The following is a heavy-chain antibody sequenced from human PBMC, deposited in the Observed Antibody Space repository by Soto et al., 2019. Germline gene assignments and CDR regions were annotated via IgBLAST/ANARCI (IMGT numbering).Heavy chain of an antibody. CDR1: EFIFSNYP. CDR2: ISDGGDTT. V-gene: IGHV3-23*01. CDR3: AADIGVRVAGMDV. Sequence: GGSLRLSCAVSEFIFSNYPMNWVRQAPGKGLEWVSTISDGGDTTFYGDSVKGGFTVSRDNSRNTLFLQMTSLRADDTAVYYCAADIGVRVAGMDVWGQGTTVTVSS. D-gene: IGHD5-12*01. J-gene: IGHJ6*02.